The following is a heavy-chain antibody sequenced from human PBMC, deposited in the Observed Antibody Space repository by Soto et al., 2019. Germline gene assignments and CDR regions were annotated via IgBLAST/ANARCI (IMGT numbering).Heavy chain of an antibody. D-gene: IGHD3-10*01. CDR3: ARCAMGWFGALLQYNWFDP. Sequence: SETLSLTCAVYGGSFSDSYWSWIRQPPGKGLEWIGEINHSGTTNYNPSLKSRVTISVDTSKNQLSLKLISVTAADTAVYYCARCAMGWFGALLQYNWFDPWGQGTPVTVSS. V-gene: IGHV4-34*01. CDR2: INHSGTT. CDR1: GGSFSDSY. J-gene: IGHJ5*02.